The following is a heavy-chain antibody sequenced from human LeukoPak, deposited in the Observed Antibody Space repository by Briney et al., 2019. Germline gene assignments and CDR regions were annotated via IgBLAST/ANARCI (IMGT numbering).Heavy chain of an antibody. Sequence: GESLKISCKGSGYSFASYWIGWVRQMPGKGLEWMGIIYPGDSDTRYSPSFQGQVTISADKSISTAYLQWSSLKASDTAMYYCATSYYYGSGSYPFDYWGQGTLVTVSS. J-gene: IGHJ4*02. CDR3: ATSYYYGSGSYPFDY. V-gene: IGHV5-51*01. D-gene: IGHD3-10*01. CDR2: IYPGDSDT. CDR1: GYSFASYW.